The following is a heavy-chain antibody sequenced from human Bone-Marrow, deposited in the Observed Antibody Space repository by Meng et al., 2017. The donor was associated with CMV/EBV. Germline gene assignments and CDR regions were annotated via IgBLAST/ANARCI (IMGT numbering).Heavy chain of an antibody. CDR2: ISNDGSNK. Sequence: GESLKISCAASGFSVSNYGLHWVRQAPGKGLEWVAVISNDGSNKYYADSVKGRFTISRDNSKNTLYLQMNSLRPEDTAVYYCASLSSTRVYYYYGVDVWGQGTTVTFSS. J-gene: IGHJ6*02. D-gene: IGHD2-2*01. CDR3: ASLSSTRVYYYYGVDV. V-gene: IGHV3-30-3*01. CDR1: GFSVSNYG.